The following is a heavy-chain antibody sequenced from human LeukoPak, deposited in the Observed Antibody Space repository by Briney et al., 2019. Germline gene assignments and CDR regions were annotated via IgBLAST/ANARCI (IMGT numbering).Heavy chain of an antibody. CDR1: GFTFSSYG. Sequence: GGSLRLSCAASGFTFSSYGMHWVRQAPGKGLEWVSTISGSGGITYYADSVKGRFTISRDNSKNTLYLQMNSLRAEDTAVYFCAKSIVVVVVNWFDPWGQGTLVTVSS. J-gene: IGHJ5*02. CDR3: AKSIVVVVVNWFDP. CDR2: ISGSGGIT. V-gene: IGHV3-23*01. D-gene: IGHD2-15*01.